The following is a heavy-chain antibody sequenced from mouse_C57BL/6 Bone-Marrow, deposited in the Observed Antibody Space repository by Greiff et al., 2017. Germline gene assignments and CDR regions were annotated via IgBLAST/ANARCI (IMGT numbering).Heavy chain of an antibody. CDR1: GYTFTSYW. V-gene: IGHV1-55*01. CDR2: IYPGSGST. J-gene: IGHJ3*01. D-gene: IGHD1-1*01. Sequence: QVQLKQPGAELVKPGASVKMSCKASGYTFTSYWITWVKQRPGQGLEWIGDIYPGSGSTNYNEKFKSKATLTVDTSSSTAYMQLSSLTSEDSAVYYCARGDYYGPWFAYWGQGTLVTVSA. CDR3: ARGDYYGPWFAY.